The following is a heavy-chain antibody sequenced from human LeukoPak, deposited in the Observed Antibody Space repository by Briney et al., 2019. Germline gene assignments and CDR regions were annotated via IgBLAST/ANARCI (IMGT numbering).Heavy chain of an antibody. J-gene: IGHJ4*02. CDR2: ISYGGGHNT. D-gene: IGHD6-19*01. V-gene: IGHV3-23*01. Sequence: PGGSLRLSCAASGFSFDNYAMTWVRRAPGKGLEWVSGISYGGGHNTYYADSVKGRFTISRDNSKNSLYLQMNSLRAEDTAVYYCAREPSSGFAFDYWGQGTLVTVSS. CDR3: AREPSSGFAFDY. CDR1: GFSFDNYA.